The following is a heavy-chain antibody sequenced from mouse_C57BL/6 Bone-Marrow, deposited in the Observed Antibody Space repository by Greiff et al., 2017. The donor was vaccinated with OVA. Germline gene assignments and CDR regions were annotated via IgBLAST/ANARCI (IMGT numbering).Heavy chain of an antibody. CDR1: GYTFTSYW. J-gene: IGHJ2*01. CDR2: IDPSDSYT. Sequence: QVQLQQPGAELVRPGTSVKLSCKASGYTFTSYWMHWVKQRPGQGLEWIGVIDPSDSYTNYNQKFKGKATLTVDTSSSTAYMQLSSLTSEDSAVYYGARRGQLRPLYFDYWGQGTTLTVSS. V-gene: IGHV1-59*01. D-gene: IGHD3-2*02. CDR3: ARRGQLRPLYFDY.